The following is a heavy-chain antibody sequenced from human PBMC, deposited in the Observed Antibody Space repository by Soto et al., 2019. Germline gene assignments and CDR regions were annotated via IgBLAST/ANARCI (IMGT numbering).Heavy chain of an antibody. CDR2: IYYSGST. Sequence: QVQLQESGPGLVKPSQTLSLTCTVSGGSISSGGYYWSWIRQHPGKGLEWIGYIYYSGSTYYNPSLKSRVTISVDTSKNQFSLKLSSVTAADTAVYYCARRSGSGSYYTNYYYYMDVWGKGTTVTVSS. CDR1: GGSISSGGYY. CDR3: ARRSGSGSYYTNYYYYMDV. V-gene: IGHV4-31*03. J-gene: IGHJ6*03. D-gene: IGHD3-10*01.